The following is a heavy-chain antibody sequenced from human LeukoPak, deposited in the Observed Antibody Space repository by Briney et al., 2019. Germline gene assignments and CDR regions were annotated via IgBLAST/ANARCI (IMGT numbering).Heavy chain of an antibody. J-gene: IGHJ4*02. CDR1: GFTVSSNY. CDR2: IYSGGST. D-gene: IGHD5-24*01. CDR3: ARERDGYASYFDY. V-gene: IGHV3-66*01. Sequence: GGSLRLSCAASGFTVSSNYMSWVRQAPGKGLEWVSVIYSGGSTYYADSVKGRFTISRDNSKNTLYLQMNSLRAEDTAVYYCARERDGYASYFDYWGQGTLVTVSS.